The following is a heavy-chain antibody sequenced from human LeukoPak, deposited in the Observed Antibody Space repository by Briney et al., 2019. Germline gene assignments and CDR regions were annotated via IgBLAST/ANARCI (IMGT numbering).Heavy chain of an antibody. CDR3: ARDASERCQDTICSRRNWFDT. CDR1: GFRFSDFY. CDR2: ISSSGDTI. D-gene: IGHD2-15*01. J-gene: IGHJ5*02. V-gene: IGHV3-11*04. Sequence: GGSLRLSCVASGFRFSDFYMSWIRQVPGKGPEWISYISSSGDTIYSADSVKGRFTISRDNAKNSLYLQMNSLGAEDTAFYYCARDASERCQDTICSRRNWFDTWGQGTLVTVSS.